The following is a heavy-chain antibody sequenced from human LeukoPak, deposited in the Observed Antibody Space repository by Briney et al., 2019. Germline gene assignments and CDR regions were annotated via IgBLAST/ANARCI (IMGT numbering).Heavy chain of an antibody. J-gene: IGHJ4*02. V-gene: IGHV3-30-3*01. CDR2: ISYDGSNK. CDR1: GFTFSSYA. D-gene: IGHD3-9*01. CDR3: AREIFSGDTSH. Sequence: GGSLRLSCAASGFTFSSYAMHWVRQAPGKGLEWVAVISYDGSNKYYADSVKGRFTISRDNSKNTLYLQMNSLRAEDTAVYYCAREIFSGDTSHWGQGTLVTVSS.